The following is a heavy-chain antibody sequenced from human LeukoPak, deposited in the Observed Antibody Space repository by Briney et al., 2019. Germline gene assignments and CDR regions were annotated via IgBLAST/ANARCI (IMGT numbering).Heavy chain of an antibody. CDR1: GYSFTSYW. V-gene: IGHV5-51*01. J-gene: IGHJ1*01. CDR2: IYPGDSDT. D-gene: IGHD3-22*01. Sequence: GESLKISCKGSGYSFTSYWIGWVRQMPGKGLEWMGIIYPGDSDTRYSPSFQGQVTISADKSISTAYLQWSSLEASDTAMYYCARWAYYDSSGSPEDFQHWGQGTLVTVSS. CDR3: ARWAYYDSSGSPEDFQH.